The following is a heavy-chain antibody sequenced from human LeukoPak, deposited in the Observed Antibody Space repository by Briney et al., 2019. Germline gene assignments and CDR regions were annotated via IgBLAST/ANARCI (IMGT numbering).Heavy chain of an antibody. CDR2: IYTSGST. Sequence: SETLSLTCTVSGGSISSYYWSWIRQPAGKGLEWIGRIYTSGSTNYNPSLKSRVTMSVDTSKNQFSLKLSSVTAADTAVYYCVRASWGSGSYFASYYYYMDVWGKGTTVTISS. CDR1: GGSISSYY. D-gene: IGHD3-10*01. J-gene: IGHJ6*03. CDR3: VRASWGSGSYFASYYYYMDV. V-gene: IGHV4-4*07.